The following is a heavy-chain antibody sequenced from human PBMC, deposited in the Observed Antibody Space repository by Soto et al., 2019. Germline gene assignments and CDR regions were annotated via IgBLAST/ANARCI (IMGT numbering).Heavy chain of an antibody. J-gene: IGHJ5*02. V-gene: IGHV1-8*01. CDR3: ARRRTYYDFWSGSNWFDP. CDR1: GYTFTSYD. CDR2: MNPNSGNT. D-gene: IGHD3-3*01. Sequence: ASVKVSCKASGYTFTSYDINWLRQTTGQGLEWMGWMNPNSGNTGYAQKFQGRVTMTRNTSISTAYMELSSLRSEDTAVYYCARRRTYYDFWSGSNWFDPWGQGTLVTVSS.